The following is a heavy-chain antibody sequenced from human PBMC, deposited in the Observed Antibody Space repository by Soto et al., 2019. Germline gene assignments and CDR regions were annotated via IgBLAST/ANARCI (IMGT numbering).Heavy chain of an antibody. CDR1: GFTFTSHA. D-gene: IGHD4-4*01. CDR3: ARHLASTVTTSGWFDP. Sequence: QVQLVESGGGVVQPGRSLRLSCAASGFTFTSHAMHWVRQAPGKGLEWVSIISYDGSTTYYADSVKGRFTISRDNSKNTLYLQMNSLRAEDTAVYFWARHLASTVTTSGWFDPWGQGTLVIVSS. CDR2: ISYDGSTT. J-gene: IGHJ5*02. V-gene: IGHV3-30-3*01.